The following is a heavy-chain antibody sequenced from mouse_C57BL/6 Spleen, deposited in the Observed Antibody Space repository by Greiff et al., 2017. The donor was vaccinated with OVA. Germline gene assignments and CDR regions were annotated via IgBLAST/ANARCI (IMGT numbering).Heavy chain of an antibody. CDR1: GFTFSDYY. CDR2: INYDGSST. Sequence: EVMLVESEGGLVQPGSSMKLSCTASGFTFSDYYMAWVRQVPEKGLEWVANINYDGSSTYYLDSLKSRFIISRDNAKNILYLQMSSLKSEDTATYYCARDDGVYAMDYWGQGTSVTVSS. V-gene: IGHV5-16*01. J-gene: IGHJ4*01. CDR3: ARDDGVYAMDY.